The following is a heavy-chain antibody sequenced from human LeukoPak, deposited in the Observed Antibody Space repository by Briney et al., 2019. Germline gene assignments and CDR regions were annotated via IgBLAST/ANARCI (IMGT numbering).Heavy chain of an antibody. D-gene: IGHD3-3*01. CDR3: ARPIPDFWSGDYYMDV. V-gene: IGHV4-39*01. CDR1: GGSISSSSYY. Sequence: SETLSLTCTVSGGSISSSSYYWGWIRQPPGKGLEWIGSIYYSGSTYYNPSLKSRVTISVDTSKNQFSLKLGSVTAADTAVYYCARPIPDFWSGDYYMDVWGKGTTVTVSS. J-gene: IGHJ6*03. CDR2: IYYSGST.